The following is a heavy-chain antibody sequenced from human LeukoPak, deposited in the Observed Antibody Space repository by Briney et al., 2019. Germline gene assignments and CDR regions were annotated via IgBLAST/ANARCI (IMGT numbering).Heavy chain of an antibody. CDR1: GFTFDDYA. J-gene: IGHJ4*02. V-gene: IGHV3-9*01. CDR2: ISWNSGSI. D-gene: IGHD3-22*01. Sequence: GGSLRLSCAASGFTFDDYAMHWVRQAPGKGLEWVSGISWNSGSIGYADSVKGRFTISRDNAKNSLYLQMSSLRAEDTALYYCAKDQNYDSSGSFDYWGQGTLVTVSS. CDR3: AKDQNYDSSGSFDY.